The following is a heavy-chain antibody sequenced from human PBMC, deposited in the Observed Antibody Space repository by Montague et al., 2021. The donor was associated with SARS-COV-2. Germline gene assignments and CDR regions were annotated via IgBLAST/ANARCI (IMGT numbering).Heavy chain of an antibody. V-gene: IGHV2-5*01. CDR2: IYPNDDK. CDR3: AHLIRYYDIFTGIPFDY. Sequence: PALVKPTQTLTLTCTFSGFSLSTPNVGVGWIRQPPGKALEWLALIYPNDDKRYSPSLQSRLTITKDTSKNQVVLSLTSVDPVDTATYYCAHLIRYYDIFTGIPFDYWGQGTQVTVSS. CDR1: GFSLSTPNVG. D-gene: IGHD3-9*01. J-gene: IGHJ4*02.